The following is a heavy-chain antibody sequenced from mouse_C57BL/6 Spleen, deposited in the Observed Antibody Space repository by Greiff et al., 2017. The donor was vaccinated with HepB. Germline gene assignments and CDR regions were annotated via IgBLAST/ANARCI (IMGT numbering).Heavy chain of an antibody. V-gene: IGHV5-6*02. Sequence: EVKLQESGGDLVKPGGSLKLSCAASGFTFSSYGMSWVRQTPDKRLEWVATISSGGSYTYYPDSVKGRFTISRDNAKNTLYLQMSSLKSEDTAMYYCARRATGAMDYWGQGTSVTVSS. J-gene: IGHJ4*01. CDR3: ARRATGAMDY. CDR1: GFTFSSYG. CDR2: ISSGGSYT.